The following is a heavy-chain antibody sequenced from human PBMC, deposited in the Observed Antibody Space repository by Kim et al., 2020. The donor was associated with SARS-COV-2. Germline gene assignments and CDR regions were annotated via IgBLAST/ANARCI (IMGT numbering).Heavy chain of an antibody. CDR3: ARVRDGSSGFYYCDY. D-gene: IGHD1-26*01. V-gene: IGHV3-11*05. Sequence: AAAVKGRSTISVDNAKNSLYLQMNSLKAEYTAVYYCARVRDGSSGFYYCDYWGQGTLVTVSS. J-gene: IGHJ4*02.